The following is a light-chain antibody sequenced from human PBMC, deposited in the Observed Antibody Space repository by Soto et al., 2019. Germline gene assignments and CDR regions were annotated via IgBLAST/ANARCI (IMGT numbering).Light chain of an antibody. J-gene: IGKJ1*01. CDR1: QGIRSA. CDR3: LLDYNYFWA. V-gene: IGKV1-6*01. Sequence: AIQVTQSPSSLSASVGDRVTITCRTSQGIRSALGWYQQKPGKVPKLLIYAASTLQSGVPSRFSGSGSGRGFTLTISSLQPEDFATYYCLLDYNYFWAFGQGTKVDIK. CDR2: AAS.